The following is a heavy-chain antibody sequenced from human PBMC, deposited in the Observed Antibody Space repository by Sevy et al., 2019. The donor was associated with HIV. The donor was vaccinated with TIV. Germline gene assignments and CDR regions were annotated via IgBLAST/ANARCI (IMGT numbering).Heavy chain of an antibody. Sequence: GGSLRLSCAASGFTFSSYAMTWVRQAPGKGLEWVSTVSGTGSSTYYPDSVKGRFSISRDNSKNTLYLQMNSLRAEDTAVDYCENAVSGSGNYYFDNWGQGPLVTVSS. D-gene: IGHD3-10*01. J-gene: IGHJ4*02. CDR1: GFTFSSYA. V-gene: IGHV3-23*01. CDR3: ENAVSGSGNYYFDN. CDR2: VSGTGSST.